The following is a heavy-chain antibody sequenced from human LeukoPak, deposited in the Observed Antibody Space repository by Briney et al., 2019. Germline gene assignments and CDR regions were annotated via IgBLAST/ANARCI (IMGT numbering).Heavy chain of an antibody. CDR1: GFTFSSYS. J-gene: IGHJ4*02. CDR2: ISSSSSTI. Sequence: GGSLRLSCAASGFTFSSYSMNWVRQAPGKGLEWVSYISSSSSTIYYADSVKGRFTISRDNTKNSLYLQMNSLRAEDTAVYYCARDREGYCSGGSCQSLSYWGQGTLVTVSS. CDR3: ARDREGYCSGGSCQSLSY. D-gene: IGHD2-15*01. V-gene: IGHV3-48*04.